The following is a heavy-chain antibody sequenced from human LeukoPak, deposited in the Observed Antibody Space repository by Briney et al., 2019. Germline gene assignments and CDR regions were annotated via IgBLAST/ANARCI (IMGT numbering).Heavy chain of an antibody. J-gene: IGHJ4*02. Sequence: GGSLRLSCAASGFSISSSAMNWVRQAPGKGLEWVSSINNVASHIYYAGSVRGRFTISRDNAKKSVYLQMNSLRAEDTAVYYCTRDATYYLRYGYFDYWGQGTLVTVS. V-gene: IGHV3-21*01. D-gene: IGHD2/OR15-2a*01. CDR2: INNVASHI. CDR3: TRDATYYLRYGYFDY. CDR1: GFSISSSA.